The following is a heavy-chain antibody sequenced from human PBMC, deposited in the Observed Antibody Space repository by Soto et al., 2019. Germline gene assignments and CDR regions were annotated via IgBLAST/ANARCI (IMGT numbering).Heavy chain of an antibody. J-gene: IGHJ2*01. CDR3: ASKTYCGGDCYSWYFDL. D-gene: IGHD2-21*02. CDR2: IIPIFGTA. V-gene: IGHV1-69*13. Sequence: SVKVSCKASGGTFSSYAISWVRQAPGQGLEWMGGIIPIFGTANYAQKFRGRVTITADESTSTAYMELSSLRSEDTAVYYCASKTYCGGDCYSWYFDLWGRGTLVTVSS. CDR1: GGTFSSYA.